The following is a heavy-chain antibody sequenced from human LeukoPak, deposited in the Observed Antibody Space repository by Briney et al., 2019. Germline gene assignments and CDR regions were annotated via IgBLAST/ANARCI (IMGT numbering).Heavy chain of an antibody. D-gene: IGHD3-22*01. CDR2: INPNSGGT. CDR3: ARDYYDSSGYGSFDY. CDR1: GYTFTAYY. J-gene: IGHJ4*02. Sequence: ASVKVACRASGYTFTAYYMHWVRQAPGQGLEWMGWINPNSGGTNYAQKFQGRVTMTRDTSISTAYMELSRLRSDDTAVFYCARDYYDSSGYGSFDYWGQGTLVTVSS. V-gene: IGHV1-2*02.